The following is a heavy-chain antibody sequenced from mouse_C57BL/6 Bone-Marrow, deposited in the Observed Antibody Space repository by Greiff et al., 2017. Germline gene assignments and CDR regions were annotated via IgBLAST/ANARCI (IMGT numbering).Heavy chain of an antibody. V-gene: IGHV1-5*01. CDR1: GYTFTSYW. J-gene: IGHJ2*01. D-gene: IGHD1-1*01. Sequence: VQLQQSGAVLVRPGASVKMSCKTSGYTFTSYWMHWVKQRPGQGLEWIGAIYPGNSDTSYNQKFKGKAKLTAVTSTSTAYMELSSLTNEDSAVYCCTTARVVATEFDYWGQGTTLTVSS. CDR2: IYPGNSDT. CDR3: TTARVVATEFDY.